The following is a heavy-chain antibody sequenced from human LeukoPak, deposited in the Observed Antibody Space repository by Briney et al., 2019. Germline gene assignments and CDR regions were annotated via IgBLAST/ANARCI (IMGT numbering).Heavy chain of an antibody. V-gene: IGHV1-46*01. Sequence: ASVKVSCKASGYTFTSYYMHWVRQAPGQGLEWMGIINPSGGSTSYAQKFQGRVTMTRDTSTSTVYMELSSLRSEDTAVYYCARGGLNSSWRPGRRDDAFDIWGQGTMVTVSS. D-gene: IGHD6-13*01. CDR2: INPSGGST. CDR1: GYTFTSYY. J-gene: IGHJ3*02. CDR3: ARGGLNSSWRPGRRDDAFDI.